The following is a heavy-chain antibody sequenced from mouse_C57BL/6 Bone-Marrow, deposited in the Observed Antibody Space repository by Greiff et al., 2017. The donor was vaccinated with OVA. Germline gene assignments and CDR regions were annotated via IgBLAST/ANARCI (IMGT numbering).Heavy chain of an antibody. CDR1: GFTFSDYY. J-gene: IGHJ3*01. CDR2: ISNGGGST. D-gene: IGHD3-2*01. V-gene: IGHV5-12*01. Sequence: EVKLMESGGGLVQPGGSLKLSCAASGFTFSDYYMYWVRQTPEKRLEWVAYISNGGGSTYYPDTVKGRFTISRDNAKNTLYLQMSRLKSEDTAMYYCARHKDRQGFAYWGQGTLVTVSA. CDR3: ARHKDRQGFAY.